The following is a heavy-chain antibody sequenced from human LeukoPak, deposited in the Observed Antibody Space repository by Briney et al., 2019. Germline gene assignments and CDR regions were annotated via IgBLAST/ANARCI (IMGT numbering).Heavy chain of an antibody. CDR2: VYYNGNT. D-gene: IGHD2-8*02. V-gene: IGHV4-59*01. J-gene: IGHJ4*02. Sequence: SETLSLTCTVSDGSINYYYWSWIRQPPGKGLEWLGFVYYNGNTNYNPSLKSRVSLSVDTSKNRFSLRLNSMTAADTAVYYCARHYCTGDNCYYFDYWGQGTLVTVSS. CDR3: ARHYCTGDNCYYFDY. CDR1: DGSINYYY.